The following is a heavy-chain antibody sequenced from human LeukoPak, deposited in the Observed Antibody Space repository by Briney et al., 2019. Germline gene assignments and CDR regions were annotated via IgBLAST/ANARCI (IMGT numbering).Heavy chain of an antibody. Sequence: GGSLRLSCAASGFAFSDCYMTWIRQAPGKGLEYISYIGGSGGDITYADSVRGRFTVSRDNAENSLYLQMNSLRVEDTAVYYCARYARELDYWGQESLVTVSS. D-gene: IGHD2-2*01. CDR1: GFAFSDCY. CDR3: ARYARELDY. J-gene: IGHJ4*02. V-gene: IGHV3-11*01. CDR2: IGGSGGDI.